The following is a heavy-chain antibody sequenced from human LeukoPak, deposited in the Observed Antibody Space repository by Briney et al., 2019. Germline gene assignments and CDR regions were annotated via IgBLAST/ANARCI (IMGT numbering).Heavy chain of an antibody. D-gene: IGHD2-15*01. CDR3: ARLGGYCSGSSCYWLDY. Sequence: TSETLSLTCTVPGDSISSSSYYWGWIRQPPGKGLEWVASIYHSGSTFYNPSLKSRVTISVDTSKNQFSLKLSSVTAADTAVYYCARLGGYCSGSSCYWLDYWGQGTLVTVSA. V-gene: IGHV4-39*01. J-gene: IGHJ4*02. CDR1: GDSISSSSYY. CDR2: IYHSGST.